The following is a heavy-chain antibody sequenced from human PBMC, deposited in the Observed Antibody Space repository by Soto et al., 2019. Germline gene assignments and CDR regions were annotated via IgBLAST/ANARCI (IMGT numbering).Heavy chain of an antibody. CDR2: LIPICGTT. CDR3: DRYLGSGYDAGDY. J-gene: IGHJ4*02. Sequence: QVQLVQSGAEVKKPGSSVKVSCKTSGDIFSGYSISWARQAPGQGLEWMGGLIPICGTTNYAQRFHGRVTIATKKSTSTVYMELYSLKTEDTAVNYCDRYLGSGYDAGDYWGQGTLVTVSS. CDR1: GDIFSGYS. D-gene: IGHD5-12*01. V-gene: IGHV1-69*05.